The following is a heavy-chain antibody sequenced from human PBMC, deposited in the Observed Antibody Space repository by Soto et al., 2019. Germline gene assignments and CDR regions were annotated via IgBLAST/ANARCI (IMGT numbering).Heavy chain of an antibody. J-gene: IGHJ6*02. D-gene: IGHD2-21*02. CDR3: ARADFYTDYGGDYCWNPQRRNYYYGMDV. CDR1: GYSFTSYW. Sequence: GESLKISCKGSGYSFTSYWISWVRQMPGKGLEWMVRIDPSDSYTNYSPSSQGHVTIPANNSISTAYLQWSSPKATATAMYYCARADFYTDYGGDYCWNPQRRNYYYGMDVWGQGTMVTVSS. CDR2: IDPSDSYT. V-gene: IGHV5-10-1*01.